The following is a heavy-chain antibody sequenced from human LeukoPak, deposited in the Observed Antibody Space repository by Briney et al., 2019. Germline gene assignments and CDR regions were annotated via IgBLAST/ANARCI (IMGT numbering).Heavy chain of an antibody. CDR1: GFTFSSYA. CDR2: ISGSGGST. Sequence: QPGGSLRLSCAASGFTFSSYAMSWVRQAPGKGLEWVSAISGSGGSTYYADSVKGRFTISRDNSKNTLYLQMNSLRAEDTAVYYCVKDWYSSSWYYFDYWGQGTLVTVSS. V-gene: IGHV3-23*01. D-gene: IGHD6-13*01. CDR3: VKDWYSSSWYYFDY. J-gene: IGHJ4*02.